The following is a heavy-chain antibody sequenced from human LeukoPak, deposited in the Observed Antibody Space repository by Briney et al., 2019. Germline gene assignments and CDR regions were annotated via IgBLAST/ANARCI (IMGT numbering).Heavy chain of an antibody. V-gene: IGHV3-21*01. CDR2: ISSSSSYI. CDR3: ASMTTQEYYSDY. D-gene: IGHD4-17*01. CDR1: GFTFSSYS. J-gene: IGHJ4*02. Sequence: GGSLRLSCAASGFTFSSYSMNWVRQAPGKGLEWVSSISSSSSYIYYADSVKGRFTISRDNAKNSLYLQMNSLRAEDTAVYYCASMTTQEYYSDYWGQGTLVTVSS.